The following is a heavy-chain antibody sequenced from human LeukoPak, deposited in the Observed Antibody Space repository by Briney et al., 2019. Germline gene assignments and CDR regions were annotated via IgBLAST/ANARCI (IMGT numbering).Heavy chain of an antibody. CDR2: IYYSGST. V-gene: IGHV4-59*01. Sequence: SETLSLTCTVSGGSISSYYWSWIRQPPGKGLEWIGYIYYSGSTNYNPSLKSRVTISVDTSKNQFSLKLSSATAADTAVYYCARDRSAEGAFDIWGQGTMVTVSS. CDR1: GGSISSYY. J-gene: IGHJ3*02. CDR3: ARDRSAEGAFDI.